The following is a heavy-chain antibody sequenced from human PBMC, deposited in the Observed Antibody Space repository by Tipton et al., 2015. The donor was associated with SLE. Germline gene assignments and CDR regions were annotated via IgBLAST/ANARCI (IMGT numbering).Heavy chain of an antibody. J-gene: IGHJ6*02. CDR1: GDSISSGPYY. V-gene: IGHV4-31*03. D-gene: IGHD4-17*01. CDR3: ARERTYGDYFYYYAVDV. Sequence: TLSLTCTVSGDSISSGPYYWCWIRQPPGKGMEWIGTVFYSGSAYYNPSLKSRGTISVDTSKNQFSLNLRSVTAADTAVYYCARERTYGDYFYYYAVDVWGQGTTVTVSS. CDR2: VFYSGSA.